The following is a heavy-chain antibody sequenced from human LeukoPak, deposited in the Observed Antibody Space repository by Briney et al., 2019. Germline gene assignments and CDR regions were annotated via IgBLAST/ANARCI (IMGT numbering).Heavy chain of an antibody. D-gene: IGHD4-17*01. J-gene: IGHJ3*02. V-gene: IGHV4-34*01. CDR2: IKYDGTT. CDR3: ARGPDYYGDYISWFPDAFHI. CDR1: GASFSGYF. Sequence: PSETLSLTCAVSGASFSGYFWNWIRQSPEKGLEWIGEIKYDGTTNYNPSPTSRVTMSIDKATNQFHLKVTSLTAADTALYYCARGPDYYGDYISWFPDAFHIWGQGTLVSVSP.